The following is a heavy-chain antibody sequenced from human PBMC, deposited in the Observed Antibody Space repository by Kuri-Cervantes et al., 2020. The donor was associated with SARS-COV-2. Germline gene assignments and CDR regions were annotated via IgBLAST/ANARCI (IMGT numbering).Heavy chain of an antibody. Sequence: GSLRLSCTVSSGSISSSSYYWGWIRQPPGKGLEWIGSIYYSGSTYYNPTLKSRVTISVDTSKNKFSLKLSSVTAADTAVYYCAREWAYIEAAAIETDYWGQGTLVTVSS. CDR3: AREWAYIEAAAIETDY. V-gene: IGHV4-39*07. CDR1: SGSISSSSYY. D-gene: IGHD6-13*01. J-gene: IGHJ4*02. CDR2: IYYSGST.